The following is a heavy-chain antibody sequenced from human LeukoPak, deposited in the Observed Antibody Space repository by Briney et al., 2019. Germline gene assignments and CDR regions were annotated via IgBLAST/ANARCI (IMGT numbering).Heavy chain of an antibody. D-gene: IGHD3-22*01. CDR2: ISYDGSNK. CDR1: GFTFSSYA. J-gene: IGHJ4*02. V-gene: IGHV3-30-3*01. CDR3: ARDLRGYYYDSSGYYL. Sequence: GRSLRLSCAASGFTFSSYAMHWVRQAPGKGLEWVAVISYDGSNKYYADSVKGRFTISRDNSKNTLYLQMNSLRAEDTAVYYCARDLRGYYYDSSGYYLWGQGTLVTVSS.